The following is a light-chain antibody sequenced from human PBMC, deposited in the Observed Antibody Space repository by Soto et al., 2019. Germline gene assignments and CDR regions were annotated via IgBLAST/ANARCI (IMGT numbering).Light chain of an antibody. V-gene: IGLV1-51*01. CDR1: STNIGDNY. J-gene: IGLJ1*01. CDR3: GTWDDSLLSYD. Sequence: QSVLTQPPSVSAAPGQRVTISCSGSSTNIGDNYVSCYQHLPGTAPKLVVYDNDRRPSELPGRFSGSKSGTPATLVITGLQNGDEADYYWGTWDDSLLSYDFGNGTKVTV. CDR2: DND.